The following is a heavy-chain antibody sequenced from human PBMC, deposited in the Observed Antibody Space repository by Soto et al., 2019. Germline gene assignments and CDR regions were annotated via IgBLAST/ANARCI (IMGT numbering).Heavy chain of an antibody. CDR1: GYTFTSYG. CDR3: ARVPYYYDSSGSYAFDI. J-gene: IGHJ3*02. CDR2: ISAYNGNT. V-gene: IGHV1-18*01. D-gene: IGHD3-22*01. Sequence: GASVKVSCKASGYTFTSYGISWVRQAPGQGLEWMGWISAYNGNTNYAQKLQGRVTMTTDTSTSTAYMELRSLRSDDTAVYYCARVPYYYDSSGSYAFDIWGQGTMVTV.